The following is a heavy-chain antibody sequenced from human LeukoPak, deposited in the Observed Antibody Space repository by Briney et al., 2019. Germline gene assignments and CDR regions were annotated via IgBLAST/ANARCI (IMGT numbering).Heavy chain of an antibody. Sequence: ASVKVSCKASGYTFTSYYMHWVRQAPGQGLEWMGIINPSGGSTSYAQKFQGRVTMTRDTSTSTVYMELSSLRSEDTVVYYCAIVAPYYYYGMDVWGQGTTVTVSS. CDR2: INPSGGST. V-gene: IGHV1-46*01. J-gene: IGHJ6*02. CDR1: GYTFTSYY. D-gene: IGHD2-21*01. CDR3: AIVAPYYYYGMDV.